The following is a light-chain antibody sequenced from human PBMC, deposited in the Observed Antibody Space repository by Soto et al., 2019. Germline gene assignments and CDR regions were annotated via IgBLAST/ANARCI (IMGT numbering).Light chain of an antibody. CDR2: GAS. V-gene: IGKV3-20*01. Sequence: VLTQSPGTLSLSPGERATLSCRASQSVSSTYLAWYLHKPGQAPRLLIYGASRRATGIPDRFSGSGSGTDFTLTISRLEPEDFAVYYCQQYGGSPPITFGQGTRLEIK. J-gene: IGKJ5*01. CDR1: QSVSSTY. CDR3: QQYGGSPPIT.